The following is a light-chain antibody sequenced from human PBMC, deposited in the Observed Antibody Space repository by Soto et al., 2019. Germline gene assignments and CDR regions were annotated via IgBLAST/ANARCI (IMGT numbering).Light chain of an antibody. J-gene: IGLJ3*02. CDR3: CSYAGSYPWV. CDR1: SSDVGGYNY. Sequence: QSALTQPRSVSGSPGQSVTISCTGTSSDVGGYNYVSWYQQHPDKAPKLVIYDVSKRPSGVPDRFSGSKSGNTASLTISGLQAEDEADYYCCSYAGSYPWVFGGGTKLTVL. CDR2: DVS. V-gene: IGLV2-11*01.